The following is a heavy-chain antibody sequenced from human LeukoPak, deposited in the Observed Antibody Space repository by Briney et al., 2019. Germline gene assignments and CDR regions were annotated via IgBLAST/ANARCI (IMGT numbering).Heavy chain of an antibody. J-gene: IGHJ5*02. D-gene: IGHD2-2*02. CDR3: ARAPGYCSSTTCDKRFDP. V-gene: IGHV1-8*01. Sequence: ASVKVSCKASGYTFTTSDINWVRQATGQGLEWMGWMNPNTGNTGYAQRFQGRVTMTRDTSISTAYMELSSLRSEDTAVYYCARAPGYCSSTTCDKRFDPWGQGTLVTVSS. CDR2: MNPNTGNT. CDR1: GYTFTTSD.